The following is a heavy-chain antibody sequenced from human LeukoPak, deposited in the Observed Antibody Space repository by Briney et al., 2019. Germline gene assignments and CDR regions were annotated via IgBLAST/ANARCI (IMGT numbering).Heavy chain of an antibody. Sequence: PSETLSLTCTVSGGSISSGSYYWSWIRQPAGKGLEWIGRIYSSGSTNYNPSLKSRVTISLDTSKNQFSLKLSSVTAADTAVYYCASSRSSRPRYFQHWGQGTLVTVSS. CDR3: ASSRSSRPRYFQH. V-gene: IGHV4-61*02. J-gene: IGHJ1*01. D-gene: IGHD6-13*01. CDR2: IYSSGST. CDR1: GGSISSGSYY.